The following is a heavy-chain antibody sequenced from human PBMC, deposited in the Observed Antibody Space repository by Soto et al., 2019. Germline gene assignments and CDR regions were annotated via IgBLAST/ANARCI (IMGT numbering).Heavy chain of an antibody. D-gene: IGHD4-4*01. CDR1: GFTFSSYA. J-gene: IGHJ6*02. CDR3: AKGPTVSYYYGMDV. CDR2: ISGSGGST. Sequence: EVQLLESGGGLGQPGGSLRLSCAASGFTFSSYAMSWVRQAPGKGLEWVSAISGSGGSTYYADSVKGRFTISRDNSKNTLYLQMNSLRAEDTAVYYCAKGPTVSYYYGMDVWGQGTTVTVSS. V-gene: IGHV3-23*01.